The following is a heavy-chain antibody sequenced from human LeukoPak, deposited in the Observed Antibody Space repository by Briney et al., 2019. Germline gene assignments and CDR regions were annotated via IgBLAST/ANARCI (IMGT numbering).Heavy chain of an antibody. D-gene: IGHD6-6*01. CDR2: ISAYNGNT. Sequence: ALVKVSCRASGYTFTGYYMHWVRQAPGQGLEWMGWISAYNGNTNYAQKLQGRVTMTTDTSTSTAYMELRSLRSDDTAVYYCARAPDLYSSWAGYSYYYMDVWGKGTTVTVSS. V-gene: IGHV1-18*04. J-gene: IGHJ6*03. CDR1: GYTFTGYY. CDR3: ARAPDLYSSWAGYSYYYMDV.